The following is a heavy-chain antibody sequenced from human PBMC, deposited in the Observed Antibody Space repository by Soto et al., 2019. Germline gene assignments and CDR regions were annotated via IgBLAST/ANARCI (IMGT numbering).Heavy chain of an antibody. J-gene: IGHJ3*02. Sequence: GGSLRLSCAASGFTFSSYSMNWVRQAPGKGLEWVSSISSSSSYIYYADSVKGRFTISRDNAKNSLYLQMNSLRAEDTAVYYCARALRGMSCGAFDIWGQGTMVTVSS. V-gene: IGHV3-21*01. D-gene: IGHD3-16*01. CDR1: GFTFSSYS. CDR3: ARALRGMSCGAFDI. CDR2: ISSSSSYI.